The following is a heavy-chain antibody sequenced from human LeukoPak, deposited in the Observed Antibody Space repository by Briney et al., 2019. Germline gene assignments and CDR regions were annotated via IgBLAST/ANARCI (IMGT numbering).Heavy chain of an antibody. CDR2: IKRDGSTT. CDR3: ARTYYNEDHSFYRHFDY. V-gene: IGHV3-74*01. J-gene: IGHJ4*02. CDR1: GFTFSRYW. Sequence: PGGSLRLSCAASGFTFSRYWMHWVRQAPGKEPVWVSRIKRDGSTTDYADSVKGRFTISRDNAENTLYLQMNSLRADDTAVYYCARTYYNEDHSFYRHFDYWGQGTLVTVSS. D-gene: IGHD3-22*01.